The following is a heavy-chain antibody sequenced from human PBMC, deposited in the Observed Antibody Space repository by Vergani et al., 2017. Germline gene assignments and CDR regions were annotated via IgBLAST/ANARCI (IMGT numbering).Heavy chain of an antibody. Sequence: QVQLVQSGAEVKKPGASVKVSCKASGYTFTSYYMHWVRQAPGQGLEWMGRIIPIFGTANYAQKFQGRVTITADESTSTAYMELSSLRSEDTAVYYCARDRLAPSRAFDIWGQGTMVTVSS. CDR1: GYTFTSYY. J-gene: IGHJ3*02. D-gene: IGHD6-25*01. CDR3: ARDRLAPSRAFDI. V-gene: IGHV1-69*18. CDR2: IIPIFGTA.